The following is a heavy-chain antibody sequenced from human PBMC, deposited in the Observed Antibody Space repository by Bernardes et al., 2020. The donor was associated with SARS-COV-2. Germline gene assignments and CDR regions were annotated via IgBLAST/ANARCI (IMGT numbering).Heavy chain of an antibody. Sequence: SETLSLTCTVSGGSIDSYYWSWLRQPPGQGLEWIGYISDTGNTKYNPALESRVTILVDTSKNQFSLILSSVTAADTAVYYCARGEVPAAKTWGQGTLVTVSS. V-gene: IGHV4-59*08. CDR3: ARGEVPAAKT. J-gene: IGHJ5*02. CDR2: ISDTGNT. CDR1: GGSIDSYY. D-gene: IGHD2-2*01.